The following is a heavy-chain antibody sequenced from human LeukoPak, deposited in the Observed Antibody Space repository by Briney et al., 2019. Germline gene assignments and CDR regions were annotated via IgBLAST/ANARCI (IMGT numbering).Heavy chain of an antibody. D-gene: IGHD3-22*01. J-gene: IGHJ3*02. V-gene: IGHV3-48*01. Sequence: GGSLRLSCAASGFTFSSYRMNWVRQAPGKGLEWVSYISSSSTIYYGDSVKGRFTISRDNAKSSLYLQMNSLRAEDTAVYYCARDHHRRLYDSQARGTFDIWGQGTMVTVSS. CDR1: GFTFSSYR. CDR3: ARDHHRRLYDSQARGTFDI. CDR2: ISSSSTI.